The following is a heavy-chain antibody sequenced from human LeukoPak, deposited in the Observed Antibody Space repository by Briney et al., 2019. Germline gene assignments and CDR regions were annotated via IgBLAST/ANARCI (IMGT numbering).Heavy chain of an antibody. Sequence: SETLSLTCAVYGGSFSGYYWSWVRQPPGKGLEWIGEINHSGSTNYNPSLKSRVTISVDTSKNQFSLKLSSVTAADTAVYYCARGKYSGSYFDYWGQGTLVTVSS. CDR1: GGSFSGYY. CDR3: ARGKYSGSYFDY. V-gene: IGHV4-34*01. D-gene: IGHD1-26*01. CDR2: INHSGST. J-gene: IGHJ4*02.